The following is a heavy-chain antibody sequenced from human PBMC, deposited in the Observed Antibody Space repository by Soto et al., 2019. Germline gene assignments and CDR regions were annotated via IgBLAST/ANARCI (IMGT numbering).Heavy chain of an antibody. Sequence: QVQLVQSGAEVKKPGASVKVSCKASGYTFTSYGISWVRQAPGQGLEWMGWISAYNGNTNYAQKLKGRVTMTTDKSESSAYREQRRLRSDDAPAYYCGGSRRSDAYLLRGDDDSFDIWGQGTMVTVPS. CDR3: GGSRRSDAYLLRGDDDSFDI. J-gene: IGHJ3*02. D-gene: IGHD3-10*01. V-gene: IGHV1-18*01. CDR1: GYTFTSYG. CDR2: ISAYNGNT.